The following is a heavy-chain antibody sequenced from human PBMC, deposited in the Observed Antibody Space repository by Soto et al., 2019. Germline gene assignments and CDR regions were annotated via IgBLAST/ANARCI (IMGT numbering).Heavy chain of an antibody. CDR1: GYSFTRYL. CDR2: IDPSDSYT. V-gene: IGHV5-10-1*01. J-gene: IGHJ6*02. D-gene: IGHD2-21*02. CDR3: ARLICGGDCRTFDYYYYGMDV. Sequence: GESLNLSCKGSGYSFTRYLIAWVRQMPGKGLEWMGRIDPSDSYTNYSPSFQGHVTISADKSISTAYLQWSSLKASDTAMYYCARLICGGDCRTFDYYYYGMDVWGQGTTVTVSS.